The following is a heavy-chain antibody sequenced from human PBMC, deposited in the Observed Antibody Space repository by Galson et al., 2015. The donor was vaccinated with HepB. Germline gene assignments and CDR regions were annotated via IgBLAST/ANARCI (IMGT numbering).Heavy chain of an antibody. CDR3: ARELSGYCSGGSCYLLYLRGYTYYGMDV. Sequence: SLRLSCAASGFTFSSYWMSWVRQAPGKGLEWVANIKQDGSEKYYVDSVKGRFTISRDNAKNSLYLQMNSLRAEDTAVYYCARELSGYCSGGSCYLLYLRGYTYYGMDVWGQGTTVTVSS. CDR2: IKQDGSEK. J-gene: IGHJ6*02. CDR1: GFTFSSYW. V-gene: IGHV3-7*03. D-gene: IGHD2-15*01.